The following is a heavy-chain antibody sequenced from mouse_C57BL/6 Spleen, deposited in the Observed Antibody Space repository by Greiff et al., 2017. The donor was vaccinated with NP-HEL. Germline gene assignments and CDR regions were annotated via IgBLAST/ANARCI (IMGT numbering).Heavy chain of an antibody. D-gene: IGHD1-1*01. V-gene: IGHV5-9*01. CDR3: ARQEYYGSSLFAY. Sequence: EVKLMESGGGLVKPGGSLKLSCAASGFTFSSYTMSWVRQTPETRLEWVATISGGGGNTYYPDSVKGRFTISRDNAKNTLYLQMSSLRSEDTALYYCARQEYYGSSLFAYWGQGTLVTVSA. CDR1: GFTFSSYT. CDR2: ISGGGGNT. J-gene: IGHJ3*01.